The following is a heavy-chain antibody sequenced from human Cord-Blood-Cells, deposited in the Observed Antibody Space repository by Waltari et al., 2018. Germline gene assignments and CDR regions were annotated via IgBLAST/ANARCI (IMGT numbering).Heavy chain of an antibody. V-gene: IGHV1-2*02. Sequence: QVPLLQSGAEVQTPGASVKVPCRASGYTFTRSYMHWVRQAPGQGLEWMVWINPNSGGTNYAQKFQGRVTMTRDTSISTAYMELSRLRSDDTAVYYCARGSYYGDYWGQGTLVTVSS. CDR1: GYTFTRSY. CDR2: INPNSGGT. J-gene: IGHJ4*02. CDR3: ARGSYYGDY. D-gene: IGHD1-26*01.